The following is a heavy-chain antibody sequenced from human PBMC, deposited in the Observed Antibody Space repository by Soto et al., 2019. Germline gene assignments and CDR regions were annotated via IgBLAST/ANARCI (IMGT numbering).Heavy chain of an antibody. D-gene: IGHD4-17*01. CDR1: GYHFSNYA. Sequence: QVQLVQSGAEVKKTGASVKVSCKASGYHFSNYAMHWVRQAPGQRLEWVGRINAVNGNTKYSEKFQDRVTIMRDTPXSTAYMELNSLRAEDTAVYYCATATTVATGWYFDLWGRGTLVTVSS. V-gene: IGHV1-3*01. CDR3: ATATTVATGWYFDL. J-gene: IGHJ2*01. CDR2: INAVNGNT.